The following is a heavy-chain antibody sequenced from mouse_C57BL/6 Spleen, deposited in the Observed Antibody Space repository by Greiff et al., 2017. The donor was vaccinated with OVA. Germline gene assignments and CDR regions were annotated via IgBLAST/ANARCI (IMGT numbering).Heavy chain of an antibody. Sequence: EVKLVESGGGLVKPGGSLKLSCAASGFTFSDYGMHWVRQAPEKGLEGVAYISSGSSTIYYADTVKGRFTISRDNAKNTLFLQMTSLRSEDTAMYYCARERDAMDYWGQGTSVTVSS. CDR3: ARERDAMDY. CDR2: ISSGSSTI. CDR1: GFTFSDYG. J-gene: IGHJ4*01. V-gene: IGHV5-17*01.